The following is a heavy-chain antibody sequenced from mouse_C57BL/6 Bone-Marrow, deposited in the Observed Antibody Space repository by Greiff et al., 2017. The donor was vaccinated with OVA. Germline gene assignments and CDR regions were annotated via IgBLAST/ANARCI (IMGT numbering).Heavy chain of an antibody. V-gene: IGHV14-2*01. CDR2: IDPEDGET. Sequence: EVMLVESGAELVKPGASVKLSCTASGFNIKDYYMHWVKQRTEQGLEWIGRIDPEDGETKYAPKFQGKATITADTSSNTAYLQLSSLTSEDTAVYYCARVYDGYDDGYWGQGTTLTVSS. D-gene: IGHD2-3*01. J-gene: IGHJ2*01. CDR1: GFNIKDYY. CDR3: ARVYDGYDDGY.